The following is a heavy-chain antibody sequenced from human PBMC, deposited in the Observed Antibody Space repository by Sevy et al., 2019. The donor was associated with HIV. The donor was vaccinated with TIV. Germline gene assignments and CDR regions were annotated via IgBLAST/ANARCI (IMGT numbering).Heavy chain of an antibody. Sequence: GGSLRLSCAASGFTFSSYGMHWVRQAPGKGLEWVSVILYVGSNKYYADSVKGRFTISRDNSKNTLYLQMNSLRAGDTAFYYCARGLAALPGYYYGMDVWGQGTAVTVSS. CDR2: ILYVGSNK. CDR1: GFTFSSYG. J-gene: IGHJ6*02. V-gene: IGHV3-30*03. CDR3: ARGLAALPGYYYGMDV. D-gene: IGHD3-3*02.